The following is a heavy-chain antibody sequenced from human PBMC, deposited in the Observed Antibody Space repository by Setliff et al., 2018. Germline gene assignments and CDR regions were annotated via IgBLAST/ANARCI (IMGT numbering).Heavy chain of an antibody. J-gene: IGHJ6*02. V-gene: IGHV3-21*01. CDR2: ISRSSTYI. CDR3: AKEVGYCSGGSCYHYYYGMDV. Sequence: GGSLRLSCAASGFTFSTHSMNWVRQAPGKGLEWVSSISRSSTYIYYADSMKGRFTISRDNAKNSLYLQMNSLRAEDTAVYYCAKEVGYCSGGSCYHYYYGMDVWGQGTTVTVSS. CDR1: GFTFSTHS. D-gene: IGHD2-15*01.